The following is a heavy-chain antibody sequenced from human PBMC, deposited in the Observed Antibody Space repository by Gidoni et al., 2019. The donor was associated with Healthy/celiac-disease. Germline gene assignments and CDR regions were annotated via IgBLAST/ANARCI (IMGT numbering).Heavy chain of an antibody. D-gene: IGHD6-13*01. Sequence: KFQGRVTITADKSTSTAYMELSSLRSEDTAVYYCARERYSSSWAISGDYYGMDVWGQGTTVTVSS. CDR3: ARERYSSSWAISGDYYGMDV. V-gene: IGHV1-69*04. J-gene: IGHJ6*02.